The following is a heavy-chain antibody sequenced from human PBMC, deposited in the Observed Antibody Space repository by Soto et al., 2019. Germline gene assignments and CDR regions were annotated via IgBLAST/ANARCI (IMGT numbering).Heavy chain of an antibody. CDR2: IIPIFGTA. CDR1: GGTFSSYA. CDR3: ARARTVSTTRYYYYGMDV. V-gene: IGHV1-69*13. Sequence: ASVKVSCKASGGTFSSYAISWLRQAPGQGLEWMGGIIPIFGTANYAQKFQGRVTITADESTSTAYMELSSLRSEDTAVYYCARARTVSTTRYYYYGMDVWGQGTTVTVSS. D-gene: IGHD4-17*01. J-gene: IGHJ6*02.